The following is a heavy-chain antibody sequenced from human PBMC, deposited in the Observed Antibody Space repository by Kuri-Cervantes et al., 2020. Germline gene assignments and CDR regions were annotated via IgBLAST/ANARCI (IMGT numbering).Heavy chain of an antibody. Sequence: LSLTCAASGFKLSDYGMHWVRQAPGKGLEWVAVIWFDGSQRYYTDSVKGRVTISRDQSMNTLYLEMNSLRAEDTAVYYCARAPPRPYCSSTSCFLNWYFDLWGRGTLVTVSS. D-gene: IGHD2-2*01. J-gene: IGHJ2*01. V-gene: IGHV3-33*01. CDR3: ARAPPRPYCSSTSCFLNWYFDL. CDR1: GFKLSDYG. CDR2: IWFDGSQR.